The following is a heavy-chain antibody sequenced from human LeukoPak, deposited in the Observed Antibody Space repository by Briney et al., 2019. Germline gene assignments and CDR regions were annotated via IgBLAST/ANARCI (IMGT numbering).Heavy chain of an antibody. Sequence: GRSLRLSCAASGSTFSSYGMHWVRQAPGKGLEWVARISYDESNKSHGETVKGRFTISRDNSNNTLYLQMNSLRAEDTGVYYCARARNNYDSSCYSALDYWGQGTLVTVSS. CDR1: GSTFSSYG. J-gene: IGHJ4*02. V-gene: IGHV3-30*03. D-gene: IGHD3-22*01. CDR2: ISYDESNK. CDR3: ARARNNYDSSCYSALDY.